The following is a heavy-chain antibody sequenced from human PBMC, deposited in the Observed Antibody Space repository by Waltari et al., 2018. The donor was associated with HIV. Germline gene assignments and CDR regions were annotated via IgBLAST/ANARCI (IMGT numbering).Heavy chain of an antibody. CDR1: GYSISSGYY. J-gene: IGHJ3*02. CDR2: IYHSGST. D-gene: IGHD4-17*01. Sequence: QVQLQESGPGLVKPSETLSLTCTVSGYSISSGYYWGWIRQPPGKGLEWIGSIYHSGSTYYNPSLKGRVTISVDTSKNQFSLKLSSVTAADTAVYYCARERFRDYGDRGDACDIWGQGTMVTVSS. V-gene: IGHV4-38-2*02. CDR3: ARERFRDYGDRGDACDI.